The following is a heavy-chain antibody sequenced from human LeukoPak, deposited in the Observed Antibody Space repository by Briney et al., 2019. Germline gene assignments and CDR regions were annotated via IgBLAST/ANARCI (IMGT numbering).Heavy chain of an antibody. Sequence: ASVKVSCKASGYTFTSYDINWVRQATGQGLEWMGWINPNSGGTNYAQKFQGRVTMTRDTSISTAYMELSRLRSDDTAVYYCARDVVVTAPVHHARFDPWGQGTLVTVSS. V-gene: IGHV1-2*02. J-gene: IGHJ5*02. D-gene: IGHD2-21*02. CDR1: GYTFTSYD. CDR2: INPNSGGT. CDR3: ARDVVVTAPVHHARFDP.